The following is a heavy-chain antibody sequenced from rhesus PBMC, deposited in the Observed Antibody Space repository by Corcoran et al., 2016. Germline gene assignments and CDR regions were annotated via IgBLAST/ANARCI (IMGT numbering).Heavy chain of an antibody. V-gene: IGHV4-93*01. D-gene: IGHD3-16*01. CDR1: GGSISSSNW. Sequence: QVQLQESGPAVVKPSETLSLTCAVSGGSISSSNWWSWIRQSPGTGPEWIGGLYGSGGRTEYNPTFKSRVTKSKDTSKNQFSMKLSSVTAADTAGYYCARVGNSGSYYYGAVFDYWGQGVLVTVSS. CDR2: LYGSGGRT. J-gene: IGHJ4*01. CDR3: ARVGNSGSYYYGAVFDY.